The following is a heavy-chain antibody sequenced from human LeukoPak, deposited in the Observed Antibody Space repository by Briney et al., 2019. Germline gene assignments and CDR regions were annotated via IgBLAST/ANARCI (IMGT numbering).Heavy chain of an antibody. CDR2: LTAAHKDT. CDR1: GYTFTKYG. CDR3: AISYNYDSSPYFDDAFDI. J-gene: IGHJ3*02. Sequence: SMKDSCKASGYTFTKYGISWVRQAQGQGLEWEGGLTAAHKDTSYAQKFQGRVTVTTDTSTNTASMELRSLRSDDTAVYYCAISYNYDSSPYFDDAFDIWGQGTEVTVSS. D-gene: IGHD3-22*01. V-gene: IGHV1-18*01.